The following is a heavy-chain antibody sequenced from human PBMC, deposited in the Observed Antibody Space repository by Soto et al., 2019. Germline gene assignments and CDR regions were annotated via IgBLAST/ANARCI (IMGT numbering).Heavy chain of an antibody. J-gene: IGHJ6*02. D-gene: IGHD6-19*01. CDR2: ISAYNGNT. CDR3: ARDHSSDFYYYYGMDV. V-gene: IGHV1-18*01. CDR1: GYTFTSYG. Sequence: QVQLVQSGAEVKKPGASVKVSCKASGYTFTSYGISWVRQAPGQGLEWMGWISAYNGNTNYAQKLQGSVTMTTDTSTSTAYMELRSLRSDDTAVYYCARDHSSDFYYYYGMDVWGQGTTVTVSS.